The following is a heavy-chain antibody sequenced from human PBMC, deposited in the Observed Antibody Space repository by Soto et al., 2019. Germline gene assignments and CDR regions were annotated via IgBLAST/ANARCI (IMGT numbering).Heavy chain of an antibody. J-gene: IGHJ5*02. D-gene: IGHD3-10*01. Sequence: QVQLQESGPGLVKPSQTLSLTCTVSGGSISSGGYYWSWIRQHPGKGLEWIGYIYYSGSTYYNPYLKSRGTREGDTSKNQFSLKLSSVTAADTAVYYCARGDPPRGGSGSYRWALGVPGSFDPWGQGTLVTVSS. CDR1: GGSISSGGYY. CDR3: ARGDPPRGGSGSYRWALGVPGSFDP. V-gene: IGHV4-31*03. CDR2: IYYSGST.